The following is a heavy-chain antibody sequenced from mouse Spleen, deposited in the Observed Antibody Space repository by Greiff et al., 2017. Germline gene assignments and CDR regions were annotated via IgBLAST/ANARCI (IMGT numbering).Heavy chain of an antibody. CDR3: ARREVVAFDY. CDR1: GFTFSSYA. CDR2: ISSGGSYT. Sequence: EVQGVESGGGLVKPGGSLKLSCAASGFTFSSYAMSWVRQTPEKRLEWVATISSGGSYTYYPDSVKGRFTISRDNAKNTLYLQMSSLRSEDTAMYCCARREVVAFDYWGQGTTLTVSS. J-gene: IGHJ2*01. D-gene: IGHD1-1*01. V-gene: IGHV5-9-3*01.